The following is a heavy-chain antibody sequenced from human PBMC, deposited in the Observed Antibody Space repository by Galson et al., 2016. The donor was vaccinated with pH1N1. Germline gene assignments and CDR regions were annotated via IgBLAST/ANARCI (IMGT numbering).Heavy chain of an antibody. V-gene: IGHV3-74*01. CDR2: INRDGTTT. CDR1: GFTFSAYW. J-gene: IGHJ4*02. D-gene: IGHD5-24*01. Sequence: SLRLSCAASGFTFSAYWLHWVRHAPGKGLVWVSYINRDGTTTTYADAVRGRFAISRDNAMNTVYLQMNNLGSDDTVVYYCTGLGRDDYNPYLPSWGRGTLVTVSS. CDR3: TGLGRDDYNPYLPS.